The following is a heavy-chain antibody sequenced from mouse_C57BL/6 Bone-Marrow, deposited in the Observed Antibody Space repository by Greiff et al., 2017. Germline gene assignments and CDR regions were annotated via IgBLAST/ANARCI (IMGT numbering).Heavy chain of an antibody. J-gene: IGHJ2*01. CDR3: ARWRYYYFDY. D-gene: IGHD2-14*01. CDR2: IYPGDGDT. CDR1: GYAFSSSW. Sequence: QVQLQQSGPVLVKPGASVKISCKASGYAFSSSWMNWVKQRPGKGLEWIGRIYPGDGDTNYNGKFKGKATLTADKSSSTAYMQLSSLTSEDSAVYFCARWRYYYFDYWGQGTTLTVSS. V-gene: IGHV1-82*01.